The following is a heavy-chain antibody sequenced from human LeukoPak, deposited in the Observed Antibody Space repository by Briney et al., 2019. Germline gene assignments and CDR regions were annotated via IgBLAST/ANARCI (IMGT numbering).Heavy chain of an antibody. CDR3: GREIHSSSWSNWFDP. J-gene: IGHJ5*02. CDR1: GGSISSSSYY. Sequence: SETLSLTCTVSGGSISSSSYYWGWIRQPPGKGLEWIGSIYYSGSSYYNPSLKSRVTISVDTSKNQFSLKLSPVTAADTAVYYCGREIHSSSWSNWFDPWGQGTLVTVSS. CDR2: IYYSGSS. V-gene: IGHV4-39*07. D-gene: IGHD6-13*01.